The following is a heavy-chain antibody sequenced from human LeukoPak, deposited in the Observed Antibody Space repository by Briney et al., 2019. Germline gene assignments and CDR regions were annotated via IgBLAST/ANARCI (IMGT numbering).Heavy chain of an antibody. CDR2: TYYSGST. CDR1: GGSISSGGYY. V-gene: IGHV4-31*03. CDR3: ARHRQNYDFWSGSPFFDY. J-gene: IGHJ4*02. D-gene: IGHD3-3*01. Sequence: SETLSLTCTASGGSISSGGYYWSWIRQHPGKGLEWIGYTYYSGSTYYNPSLKSRVTISVDTSKNQFSLKLSSVTAADTAVYYCARHRQNYDFWSGSPFFDYWGQGTLVTVSS.